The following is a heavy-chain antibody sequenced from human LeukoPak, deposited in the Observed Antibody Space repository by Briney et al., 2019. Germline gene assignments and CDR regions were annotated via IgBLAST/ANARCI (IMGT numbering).Heavy chain of an antibody. Sequence: GGSLRLSCAASGFTFGSSPVSWVRQAPGKGPEWVTTFSRNGHDTYYADSVKGRFTIFRDNSKNILYLQMNSLSAEDTAVYYCAKGSLGSWYFFDSWGQGTLVTVSS. CDR3: AKGSLGSWYFFDS. J-gene: IGHJ4*02. V-gene: IGHV3-23*01. D-gene: IGHD6-13*01. CDR1: GFTFGSSP. CDR2: FSRNGHDT.